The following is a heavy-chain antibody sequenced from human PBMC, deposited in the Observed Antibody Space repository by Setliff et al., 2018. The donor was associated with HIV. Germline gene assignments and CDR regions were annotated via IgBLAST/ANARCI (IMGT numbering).Heavy chain of an antibody. D-gene: IGHD1-7*01. CDR1: GYSFTSYW. CDR2: INPSDLET. V-gene: IGHV5-51*01. Sequence: GESLKISCKGSGYSFTSYWIGWVRQMPGKGLEWMGIINPSDLETRYRPSFQGQVTMSVDKSSSTAFLQWSSLAASGTAMYYCVRDQIGDVKVDGTWGTWGQGPLVTVSS. CDR3: VRDQIGDVKVDGTWGT. J-gene: IGHJ5*02.